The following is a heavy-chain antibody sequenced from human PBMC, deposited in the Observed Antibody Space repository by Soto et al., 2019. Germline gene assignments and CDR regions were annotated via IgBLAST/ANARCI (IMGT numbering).Heavy chain of an antibody. V-gene: IGHV5-51*01. CDR1: GYTFTNYW. CDR3: AASIFYYGMDV. J-gene: IGHJ6*02. CDR2: IYPGDSDT. Sequence: GESLKISCKGSGYTFTNYWIGLVRQMPGKGLERMGIIYPGDSDTKYNPSFQGQVTISADKSITTTYLQWSSLKASDTAINYCAASIFYYGMDVWGQGTTVTVSS.